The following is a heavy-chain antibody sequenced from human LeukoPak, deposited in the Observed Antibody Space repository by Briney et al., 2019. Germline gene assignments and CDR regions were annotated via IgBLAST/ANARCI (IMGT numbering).Heavy chain of an antibody. CDR1: GYSFTSYW. CDR2: IYHGDSDT. J-gene: IGHJ4*02. Sequence: GESLKISWKGSGYSFTSYWIGWVRQMPGKGLEWMGIIYHGDSDTRYSPFFQGQVTISADKSISTAYLQWSSLKASDTAMYYCARLNLKANYYDSSGYFDYWGQGTLVTVSS. D-gene: IGHD3-22*01. V-gene: IGHV5-51*01. CDR3: ARLNLKANYYDSSGYFDY.